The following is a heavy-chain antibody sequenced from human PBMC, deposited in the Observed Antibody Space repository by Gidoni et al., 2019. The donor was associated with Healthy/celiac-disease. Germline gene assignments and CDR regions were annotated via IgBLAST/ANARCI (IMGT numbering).Heavy chain of an antibody. CDR2: IYSGGST. D-gene: IGHD4-17*01. V-gene: IGHV3-53*02. Sequence: EVQLVETGGGLIQPGGSLRLSCAASGFTVSSNYMSWVRQAPGKGLEWVSVIYSGGSTYYADSVKGRFTISRDNAMNTLYLQMNSLRAEDTAVYYCARGTKDYDAYYYGMDVWGQGTTVTVSS. J-gene: IGHJ6*02. CDR1: GFTVSSNY. CDR3: ARGTKDYDAYYYGMDV.